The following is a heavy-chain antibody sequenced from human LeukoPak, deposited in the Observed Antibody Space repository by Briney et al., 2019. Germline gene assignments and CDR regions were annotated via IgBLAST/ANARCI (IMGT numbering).Heavy chain of an antibody. V-gene: IGHV3-74*01. CDR1: GFTFSSYW. CDR3: ANDQYYYAGSPDY. Sequence: GGSLRLSCAAAGFTFSSYWMHWVRQAPGKGLVWVSRITSDGSTTTYAESVKGRFTISRDNAKDTLYLQMNSLRDDDTAVYYCANDQYYYAGSPDYWGQGTLVTVSS. D-gene: IGHD3-10*01. J-gene: IGHJ4*02. CDR2: ITSDGSTT.